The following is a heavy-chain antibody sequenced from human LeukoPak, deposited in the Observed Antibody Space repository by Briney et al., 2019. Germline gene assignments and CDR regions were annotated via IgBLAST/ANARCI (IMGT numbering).Heavy chain of an antibody. J-gene: IGHJ4*02. CDR2: FWANGNDK. V-gene: IGHV3-33*06. CDR3: ANVIVVVPAANDY. Sequence: PGGSLRLSCAASGFTFSDYGMHWVRQAPGKGLEWVAVFWANGNDKYYVDSVKGRFIVSRDNSKNTLYLQMNSLRAEDTAVYYCANVIVVVPAANDYWGQGTLVTVSS. CDR1: GFTFSDYG. D-gene: IGHD2-2*01.